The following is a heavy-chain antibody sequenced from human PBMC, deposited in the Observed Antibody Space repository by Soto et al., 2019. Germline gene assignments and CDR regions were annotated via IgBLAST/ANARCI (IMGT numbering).Heavy chain of an antibody. CDR3: AKDLTPYHAFDM. V-gene: IGHV3-30*18. J-gene: IGHJ3*02. CDR2: MSYDGSDK. Sequence: GGSLRLSCAASGFTFSNYGMHWVRQAPGKGLEWVAYMSYDGSDKYYADSVKGRFTISRDNPKNTLYLQMNSLRAEDTAVYYCAKDLTPYHAFDMWGQGTMVTVSS. CDR1: GFTFSNYG.